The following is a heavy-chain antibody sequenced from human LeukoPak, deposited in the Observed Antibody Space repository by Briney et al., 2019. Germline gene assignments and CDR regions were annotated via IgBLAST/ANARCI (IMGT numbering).Heavy chain of an antibody. CDR2: IIPIFGTA. Sequence: GASVKVSCKASGGTFSSYAISWVRQAPGQGLEWMGGIIPIFGTANYAQKFQGRVTITTDESTSTAYMKLSSLRSEDTAVYYCARDPITPFFVEGVVAATPYFDYWGQGTLVTVSS. J-gene: IGHJ4*02. D-gene: IGHD2-15*01. CDR1: GGTFSSYA. CDR3: ARDPITPFFVEGVVAATPYFDY. V-gene: IGHV1-69*05.